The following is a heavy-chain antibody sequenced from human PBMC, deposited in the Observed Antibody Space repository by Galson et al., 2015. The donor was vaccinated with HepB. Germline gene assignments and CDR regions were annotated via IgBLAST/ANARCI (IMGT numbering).Heavy chain of an antibody. D-gene: IGHD6-19*01. V-gene: IGHV3-49*03. CDR2: IRSKAYGGTT. Sequence: SLRLSCAASGFTFGDYAMSWFRQAPGKGLEWVGFIRSKAYGGTTEYAASVKGRFTISRDDSKSIAYLQMNSLKTEDTAVYYCTRAKQWLVRYFFDYWGQGTLVTVSS. CDR1: GFTFGDYA. CDR3: TRAKQWLVRYFFDY. J-gene: IGHJ4*02.